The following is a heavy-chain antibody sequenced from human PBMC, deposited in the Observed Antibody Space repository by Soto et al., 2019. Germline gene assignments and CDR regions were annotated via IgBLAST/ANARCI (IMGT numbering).Heavy chain of an antibody. D-gene: IGHD5-18*01. CDR3: AKDPRTAMVTADFGYYFDY. CDR1: GFTFSSYG. Sequence: PGGSLRLSCAASGFTFSSYGMHWVRQAPGKGLEWVAVISYDGSNKYYADSVKGRFTISRDNSKNTLYLQMNSLRAEDTAVYYCAKDPRTAMVTADFGYYFDYWGQGTLVTVSS. J-gene: IGHJ4*02. V-gene: IGHV3-30*18. CDR2: ISYDGSNK.